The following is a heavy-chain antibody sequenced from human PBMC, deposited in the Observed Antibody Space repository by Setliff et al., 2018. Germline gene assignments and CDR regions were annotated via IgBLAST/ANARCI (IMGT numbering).Heavy chain of an antibody. J-gene: IGHJ4*02. V-gene: IGHV3-20*04. CDR2: INWNGGST. D-gene: IGHD3-9*01. CDR1: GFTFDDYG. Sequence: GGSLRLSCAASGFTFDDYGMSWVRQAPGKGLEWVSGINWNGGSTGYADSVKGRFTISRDNAKNSVYLQMNSLRAEDTAFYYCARGTYYDILIGDGGDYWGQGTLVTVSS. CDR3: ARGTYYDILIGDGGDY.